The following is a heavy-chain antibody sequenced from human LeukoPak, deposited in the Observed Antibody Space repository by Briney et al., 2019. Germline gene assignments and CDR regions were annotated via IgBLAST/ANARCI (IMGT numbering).Heavy chain of an antibody. V-gene: IGHV3-33*01. CDR3: ARDQALYFSYGDY. J-gene: IGHJ4*02. D-gene: IGHD2/OR15-2a*01. CDR2: IFYDGSNK. CDR1: GFTFSNYG. Sequence: GGSLRLSCAASGFTFSNYGMHWIRQAPGKGLEWLAAIFYDGSNKYYADTVKGRFTISRDNSKNTLYLQVNSLRAEDTAVYYCARDQALYFSYGDYWGQGTLVTVSS.